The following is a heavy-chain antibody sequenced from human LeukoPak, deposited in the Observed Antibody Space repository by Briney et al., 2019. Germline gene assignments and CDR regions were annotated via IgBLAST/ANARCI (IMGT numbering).Heavy chain of an antibody. Sequence: GASVKVSCKTFGYIFTDYYIYWVRQAPGQGLEWMGRINPNGGGTNYAQKFQGRVTVTRDTPSTTVYMELNSLRSDDTAVYYCARGGYPTTWGDFQHWGQGTVVAVSS. D-gene: IGHD7-27*01. J-gene: IGHJ1*01. CDR2: INPNGGGT. V-gene: IGHV1-2*06. CDR3: ARGGYPTTWGDFQH. CDR1: GYIFTDYY.